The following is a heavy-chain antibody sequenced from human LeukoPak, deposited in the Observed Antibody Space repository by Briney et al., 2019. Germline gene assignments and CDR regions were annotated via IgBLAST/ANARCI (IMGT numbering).Heavy chain of an antibody. V-gene: IGHV1-24*01. CDR1: ESTLTELS. Sequence: GASVKVSCKVSESTLTELSMHWVRQAPGEGLEWMGGFDPEDGEPIYAQKFQGRVTMTEDTSTDTVHMELSSLRSEDTAVYYCATDFLGFDPWGQGTLVTVSS. D-gene: IGHD2/OR15-2a*01. J-gene: IGHJ5*02. CDR3: ATDFLGFDP. CDR2: FDPEDGEP.